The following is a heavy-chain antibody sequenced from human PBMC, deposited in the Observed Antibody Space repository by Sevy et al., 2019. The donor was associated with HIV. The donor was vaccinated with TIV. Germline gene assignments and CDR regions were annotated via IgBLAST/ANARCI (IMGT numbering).Heavy chain of an antibody. D-gene: IGHD5-12*01. CDR2: IRRNSHEPYGGTT. V-gene: IGHV3-49*03. CDR1: GFTFGDYA. Sequence: GGSLRLSCTSSGFTFGDYAMSWFRQAPGKGLEWVAFIRRNSHEPYGGTTDYAASMKGRFTISRDASKRIAYLQMNSLKTEDTAVYYCTRALATADTPEYYFDYWGQGILVTVSS. J-gene: IGHJ4*02. CDR3: TRALATADTPEYYFDY.